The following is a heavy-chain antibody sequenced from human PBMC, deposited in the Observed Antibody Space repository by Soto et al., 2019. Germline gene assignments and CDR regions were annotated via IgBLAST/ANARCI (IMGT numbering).Heavy chain of an antibody. CDR2: ISYDGTNK. J-gene: IGHJ6*02. D-gene: IGHD2-15*01. V-gene: IGHV3-30-3*01. CDR3: ARDRAYCSVASCLPFPHYYYPVDV. CDR1: GFNFNTYA. Sequence: GGSLRLACAASGFNFNTYAIHWVRQAPGKGVEGVAIISYDGTNKYYADSVKGRFTISRDNSMNTLYLQINSLRPEDTAVYDCARDRAYCSVASCLPFPHYYYPVDVWGQGTTVTVSS.